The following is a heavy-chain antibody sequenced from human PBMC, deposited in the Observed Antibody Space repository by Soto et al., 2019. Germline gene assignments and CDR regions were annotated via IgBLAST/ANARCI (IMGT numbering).Heavy chain of an antibody. Sequence: ASGKVSCGTSACTFTSYDINWVRQATGQGLEWMGCMNTNSGNTVYAQNFQGRVTMTRNTSISTAYMELSSLRSEDTAVYYCARGRGPIDAFDIWGQGTMVTVSS. CDR2: MNTNSGNT. J-gene: IGHJ3*02. CDR1: ACTFTSYD. V-gene: IGHV1-8*01. CDR3: ARGRGPIDAFDI.